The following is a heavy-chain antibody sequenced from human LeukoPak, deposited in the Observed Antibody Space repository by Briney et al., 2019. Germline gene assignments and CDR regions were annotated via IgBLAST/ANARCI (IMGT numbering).Heavy chain of an antibody. CDR1: GYTFTSYG. D-gene: IGHD4-17*01. Sequence: ASVKVSCKASGYTFTSYGISWVRQAPGQGLERMGWISAYNGNTNYAQKLQGRVTMTTDTSTSTAYMELRSLRSDDTAVYYCAREGLTTVTDPFDYWGQGTLVTVSS. CDR2: ISAYNGNT. CDR3: AREGLTTVTDPFDY. J-gene: IGHJ4*02. V-gene: IGHV1-18*01.